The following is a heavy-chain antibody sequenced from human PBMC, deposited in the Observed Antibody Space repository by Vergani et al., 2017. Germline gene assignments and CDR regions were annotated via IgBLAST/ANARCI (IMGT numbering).Heavy chain of an antibody. Sequence: QVQLVESGGGVVQPGRSLRLSCTPSSFKLVDYGMHWVRQAPGRGLEWVSITWYEGNNNYYADSVKGRFTISKDISKNTLYLQRNSLRGDDTAVYYCARETRDTPSSLDYWGQGTLVTVSS. CDR1: SFKLVDYG. CDR3: ARETRDTPSSLDY. D-gene: IGHD5-24*01. J-gene: IGHJ4*02. CDR2: TWYEGNNN. V-gene: IGHV3-33*01.